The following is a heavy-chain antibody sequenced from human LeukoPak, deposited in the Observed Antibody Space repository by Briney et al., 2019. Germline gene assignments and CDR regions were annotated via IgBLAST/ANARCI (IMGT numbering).Heavy chain of an antibody. D-gene: IGHD1-26*01. CDR3: AKDIVGASTYYFDY. Sequence: GGSLRLSCAASGFTFSSYEMNWVRQAPGKGLEWVSFISASGDTIYYTDSVKGRFTISRDNSKNTLYLQMNSLRAEDTAVYYCAKDIVGASTYYFDYWGQGTLVTVSS. CDR1: GFTFSSYE. V-gene: IGHV3-48*03. CDR2: ISASGDTI. J-gene: IGHJ4*02.